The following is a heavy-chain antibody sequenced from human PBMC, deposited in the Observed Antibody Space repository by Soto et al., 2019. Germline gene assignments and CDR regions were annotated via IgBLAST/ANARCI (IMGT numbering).Heavy chain of an antibody. CDR1: RFTFSDYS. J-gene: IGHJ4*02. D-gene: IGHD6-19*01. CDR2: ISGGGGTI. Sequence: GGSLRLSCAASRFTFSDYSMNWVRQAPGKGLEWVSYISGGGGTIYYADSVRGRFTISRGNAKNSLFLQMNSLRDEDTAVYYCARESPSSQWLPTRYFDYWGQGTLVTVSS. CDR3: ARESPSSQWLPTRYFDY. V-gene: IGHV3-48*02.